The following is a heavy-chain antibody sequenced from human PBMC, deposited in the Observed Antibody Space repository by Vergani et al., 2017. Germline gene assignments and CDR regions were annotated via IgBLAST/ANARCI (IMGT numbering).Heavy chain of an antibody. D-gene: IGHD6-6*01. CDR2: IYDSRNN. V-gene: IGHV4-39*01. Sequence: QVQLVESAGGVVQPGGSLRLSCAASGFTFSNFGMHWIRQPPGKWREWIGSIYDSRNNNYSPSLKSRVSISVDTSKNQFSLNLTSVTAADTAVYYCARHLRQLARNDVFDIWGHGTLVTVSS. CDR1: GFTFSNFG. J-gene: IGHJ3*02. CDR3: ARHLRQLARNDVFDI.